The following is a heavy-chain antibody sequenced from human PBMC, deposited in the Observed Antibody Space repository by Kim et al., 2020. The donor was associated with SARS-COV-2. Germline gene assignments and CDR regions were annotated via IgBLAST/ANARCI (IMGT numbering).Heavy chain of an antibody. Sequence: SVKVSCKASGGTFSSYAISWVRQAPGQGLEWMGGIIPIFGTANYAQKFQGRVTITADESTSTAYMELSSLRSEDTAVYYCARDKSVDGSWYRVGDYWGQGTLVTVSS. J-gene: IGHJ4*02. D-gene: IGHD6-13*01. V-gene: IGHV1-69*13. CDR1: GGTFSSYA. CDR3: ARDKSVDGSWYRVGDY. CDR2: IIPIFGTA.